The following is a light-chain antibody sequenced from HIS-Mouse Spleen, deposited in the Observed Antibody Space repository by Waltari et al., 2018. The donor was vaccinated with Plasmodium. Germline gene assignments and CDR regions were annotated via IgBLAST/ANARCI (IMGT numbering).Light chain of an antibody. CDR3: QAWDSSTVV. CDR2: QDT. J-gene: IGLJ2*01. Sequence: SYELTQPPSVSVSPGQPASIPCSGDTLGDKYACWYQQKPGQSPVLVIYQDTKRPSGIPDRFSGSNSGNTATLTISGTQAMDEADYYCQAWDSSTVVFGGGTKLTVL. V-gene: IGLV3-1*01. CDR1: TLGDKY.